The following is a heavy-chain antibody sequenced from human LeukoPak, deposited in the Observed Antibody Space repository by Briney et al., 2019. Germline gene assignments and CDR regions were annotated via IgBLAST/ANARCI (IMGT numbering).Heavy chain of an antibody. V-gene: IGHV4-59*01. Sequence: SETLSPTCTVSGGSTSGFYWSWIRQPPGKGLEWIGYMDKSGSTTYNPSLKSRVTISVDTSKNQFSLKLSPVTAADTAVYYCARDYSKGGGFDFWGQGTLVTVSS. J-gene: IGHJ4*02. D-gene: IGHD4-11*01. CDR1: GGSTSGFY. CDR3: ARDYSKGGGFDF. CDR2: MDKSGST.